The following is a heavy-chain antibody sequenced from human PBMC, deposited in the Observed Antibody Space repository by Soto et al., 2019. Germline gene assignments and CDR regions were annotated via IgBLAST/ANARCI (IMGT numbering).Heavy chain of an antibody. D-gene: IGHD1-26*01. Sequence: GSLRLSCAASGFTFSNAWMSWVRQAPGKGLEWVGRIKSKTDGGATDYAAPVKGRFTISRDDSKNTLYLQMNSLKTEDTAVYYCTTPGLVGANEVGAFDIWGQGTMVTVSS. CDR1: GFTFSNAW. V-gene: IGHV3-15*01. CDR2: IKSKTDGGAT. J-gene: IGHJ3*02. CDR3: TTPGLVGANEVGAFDI.